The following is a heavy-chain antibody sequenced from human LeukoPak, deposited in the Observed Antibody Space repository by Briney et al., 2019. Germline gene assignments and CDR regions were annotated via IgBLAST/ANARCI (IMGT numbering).Heavy chain of an antibody. CDR3: ARGLDSSGPPFDY. J-gene: IGHJ4*02. D-gene: IGHD3-22*01. Sequence: GGSLRLSCAASGFPFSNYWMTWVRQAPGKGLDWVANIIQDGSEDYYVDSVEGRFTISRDNAKNSVFLQMNSLRAEDTAVYYCARGLDSSGPPFDYWGQGTLVTVAS. CDR2: IIQDGSED. CDR1: GFPFSNYW. V-gene: IGHV3-7*03.